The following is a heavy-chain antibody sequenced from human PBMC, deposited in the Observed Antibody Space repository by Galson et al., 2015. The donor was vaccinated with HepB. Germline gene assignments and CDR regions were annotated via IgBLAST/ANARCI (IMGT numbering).Heavy chain of an antibody. J-gene: IGHJ3*02. V-gene: IGHV1-58*01. D-gene: IGHD2-15*01. CDR1: GFTFTSSA. Sequence: SVKVSCKASGFTFTSSAVQWVRQARGQRLEWIGWIVVGSGNTNYAQKFQERVTITRDMSTSTAYMELSSLRSEDTAVYYCAAEGACSGGSCYSLDAFDIWGQGTMVTVSS. CDR2: IVVGSGNT. CDR3: AAEGACSGGSCYSLDAFDI.